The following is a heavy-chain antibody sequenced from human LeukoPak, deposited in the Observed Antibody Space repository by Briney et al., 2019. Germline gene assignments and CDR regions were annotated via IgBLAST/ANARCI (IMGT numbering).Heavy chain of an antibody. V-gene: IGHV3-7*01. D-gene: IGHD6-19*01. Sequence: SGGPLRLSCTASNFTFKTYWMSWVRQAPGEGLEWVAVIHPDGSEKKYVASVRGRFTISRDNAKNSLSLQMSSLRAEDTAVYYCARAHSHRYSSGWVYFDYWGQGTLVTVSS. CDR1: NFTFKTYW. CDR2: IHPDGSEK. CDR3: ARAHSHRYSSGWVYFDY. J-gene: IGHJ4*02.